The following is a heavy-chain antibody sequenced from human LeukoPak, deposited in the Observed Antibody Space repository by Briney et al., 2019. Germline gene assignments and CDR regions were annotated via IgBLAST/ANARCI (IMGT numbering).Heavy chain of an antibody. J-gene: IGHJ5*02. D-gene: IGHD6-13*01. CDR3: VRDMAAGRFDP. Sequence: GGSLRLSCAASRFTFSSYGMHWVRQAPGKGLEWVAYIQYDGSNEQYADSVKGRFSISRDNAKNSLYLQMNSLRVEDTAMYYCVRDMAAGRFDPWGQGTLVTVSS. CDR2: IQYDGSNE. CDR1: RFTFSSYG. V-gene: IGHV3-30*02.